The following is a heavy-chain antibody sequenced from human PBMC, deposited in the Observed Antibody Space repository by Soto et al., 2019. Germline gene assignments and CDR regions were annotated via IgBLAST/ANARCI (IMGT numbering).Heavy chain of an antibody. CDR1: GFSFSDNL. D-gene: IGHD2-21*01. V-gene: IGHV1-3*01. CDR3: ARGILSVGPRANDAFDV. CDR2: INPDNGNT. Sequence: QVQLVQSGAEVRKPGASVNISCRASGFSFSDNLINWVRQAPGQSIEWMGWINPDNGNTRYLQTFQGRVTISRHSSASIAYVEVSDLTSEDTAVYYCARGILSVGPRANDAFDVWGQGTMVTVSS. J-gene: IGHJ3*01.